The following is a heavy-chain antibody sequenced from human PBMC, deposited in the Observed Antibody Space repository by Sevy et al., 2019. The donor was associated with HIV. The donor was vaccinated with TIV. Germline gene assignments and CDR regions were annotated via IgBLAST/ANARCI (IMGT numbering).Heavy chain of an antibody. V-gene: IGHV1-18*01. D-gene: IGHD3-3*01. CDR1: RYSFTSYG. J-gene: IGHJ4*02. CDR2: ISAYNGNT. Sequence: ASVKVSCQASRYSFTSYGITWVRRAPGQGLEWMGWISAYNGNTNYARKFQGRLTMTTDTSTRTVYMDLRSLRSDDTAEYYCAFTKGVFGVVMTSFFFDYWGQGTPVTVSS. CDR3: AFTKGVFGVVMTSFFFDY.